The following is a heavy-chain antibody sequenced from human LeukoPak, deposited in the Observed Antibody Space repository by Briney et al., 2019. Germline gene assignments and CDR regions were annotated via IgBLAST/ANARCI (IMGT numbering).Heavy chain of an antibody. CDR2: IYYSGST. CDR1: GGSISSSSYY. V-gene: IGHV4-39*07. J-gene: IGHJ2*01. CDR3: ARVRVLGQNWYFDL. D-gene: IGHD3-16*01. Sequence: PSETLSLTCTVSGGSISSSSYYWGWIRQPPGKGLEWIGSIYYSGSTYYNPSLKSRVTISVDTSKNQFSLKLSSVTAADTAVYYCARVRVLGQNWYFDLWGRGTLVTVSS.